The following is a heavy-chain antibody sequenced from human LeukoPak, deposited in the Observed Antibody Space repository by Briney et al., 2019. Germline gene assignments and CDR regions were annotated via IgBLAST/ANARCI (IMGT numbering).Heavy chain of an antibody. CDR3: ARVSATKDGVDV. J-gene: IGHJ6*02. D-gene: IGHD5-12*01. Sequence: SVKVSCKASGYTFTSYDISWVRQAPGQGLEWMGRIIPILGIANYAQKFQGRVTITADKSTSTAYMELSSLRSEDTAVYYCARVSATKDGVDVWGQGTTVTVSS. CDR2: IIPILGIA. V-gene: IGHV1-69*04. CDR1: GYTFTSYD.